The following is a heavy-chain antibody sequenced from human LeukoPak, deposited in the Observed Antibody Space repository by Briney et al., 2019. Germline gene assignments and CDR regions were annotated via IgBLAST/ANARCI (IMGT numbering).Heavy chain of an antibody. V-gene: IGHV3-30*01. J-gene: IGHJ4*02. D-gene: IGHD3-22*01. CDR1: GFTFSTSA. CDR3: TTEGAYSDTNGYGGFFES. CDR2: ISNDGTYK. Sequence: GRSLRLSCAASGFTFSTSALHWVRQAPGKGLEWVAVISNDGTYKFYAGSVKGRFTISRDNSKNTLYLQMDSLRAEDTAVYYCTTEGAYSDTNGYGGFFESWGQGTLVTVPS.